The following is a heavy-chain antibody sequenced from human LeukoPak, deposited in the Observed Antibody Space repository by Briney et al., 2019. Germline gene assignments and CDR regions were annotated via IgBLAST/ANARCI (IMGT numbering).Heavy chain of an antibody. J-gene: IGHJ3*02. V-gene: IGHV4-38-2*01. Sequence: SETLSLTCAVSGYSISSGYYWGWIRQPPGKGLEWIGSIYHSGSTYYNSSLKSRVTISVDTSKNQFSLKLSSVTAADTAVYYCARYYRYQLLTYDAFDIWGQGTMVTVSS. D-gene: IGHD2-2*01. CDR3: ARYYRYQLLTYDAFDI. CDR2: IYHSGST. CDR1: GYSISSGYY.